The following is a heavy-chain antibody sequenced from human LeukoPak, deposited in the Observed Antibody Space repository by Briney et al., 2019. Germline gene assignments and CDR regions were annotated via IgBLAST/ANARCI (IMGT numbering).Heavy chain of an antibody. CDR2: IRYDGSNK. Sequence: GSLRLSCAASGFTFSSYGMHWVRQAPGKELEWVAFIRYDGSNKYYADSVKGRFTISRDNSKNTLYLQMNSLRAKDTAVYYCAKDPASYYYDSSGYYYGGWGQGTLVTVSS. V-gene: IGHV3-30*02. CDR1: GFTFSSYG. D-gene: IGHD3-22*01. CDR3: AKDPASYYYDSSGYYYGG. J-gene: IGHJ4*02.